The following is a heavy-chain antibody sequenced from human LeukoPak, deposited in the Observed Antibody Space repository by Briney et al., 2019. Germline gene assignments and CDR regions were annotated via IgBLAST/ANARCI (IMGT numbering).Heavy chain of an antibody. CDR3: ARLRDSSSPGWYFDL. D-gene: IGHD6-6*01. CDR1: GFTFSSYA. J-gene: IGHJ2*01. V-gene: IGHV3-23*01. CDR2: ISGSGGST. Sequence: GGSLRLSCAASGFTFSSYAMSWVRQAPGKGLEWVSAISGSGGSTYYADSVKGRFTISRDNAKNTLYLQMNSLRAEDTAVYYCARLRDSSSPGWYFDLWGRGTLVTVSS.